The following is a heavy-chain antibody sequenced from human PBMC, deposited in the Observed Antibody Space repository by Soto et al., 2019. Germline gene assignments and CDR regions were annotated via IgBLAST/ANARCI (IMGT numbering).Heavy chain of an antibody. Sequence: PXESLKISCKGSGYSFTSYWIGWVRQMPGKGLEWMGIIYPGDSDTRYSPSFQGQVTISADKSISTAYLQWSSLKASDTAMYYCATISTTGTGTGPRWFDPWGQGTLVTVSS. CDR1: GYSFTSYW. V-gene: IGHV5-51*01. CDR3: ATISTTGTGTGPRWFDP. J-gene: IGHJ5*02. CDR2: IYPGDSDT. D-gene: IGHD1-1*01.